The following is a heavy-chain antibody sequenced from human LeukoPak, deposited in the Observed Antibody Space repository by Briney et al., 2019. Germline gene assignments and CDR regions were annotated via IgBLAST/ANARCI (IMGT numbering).Heavy chain of an antibody. CDR1: GFTFSSYS. Sequence: GGSLRLSCAASGFTFSSYSMNWVRQAPGKGLEWVSSISSSSSYIYYADSVKGRFTISRDNAKNSLYLQMNSLRAEDTAVYYCARCYKRGYSYGEGFDWFDPWGQGTLVTVSS. V-gene: IGHV3-21*01. CDR3: ARCYKRGYSYGEGFDWFDP. J-gene: IGHJ5*02. CDR2: ISSSSSYI. D-gene: IGHD5-18*01.